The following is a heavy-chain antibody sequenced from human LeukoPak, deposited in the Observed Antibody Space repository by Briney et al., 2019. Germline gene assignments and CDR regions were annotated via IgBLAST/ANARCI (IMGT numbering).Heavy chain of an antibody. CDR1: GFTLSSYG. J-gene: IGHJ4*02. D-gene: IGHD3-22*01. CDR2: IRYDGSNK. Sequence: GGSLRLSCAASGFTLSSYGMHWVRQAPGKGLEWVAFIRYDGSNKYYADSVKGRFTISRDNSKNTLYLQMNSLRAEDTAVYYCAKVTYDSSSYNDYWGQGTLVTVSS. CDR3: AKVTYDSSSYNDY. V-gene: IGHV3-30*02.